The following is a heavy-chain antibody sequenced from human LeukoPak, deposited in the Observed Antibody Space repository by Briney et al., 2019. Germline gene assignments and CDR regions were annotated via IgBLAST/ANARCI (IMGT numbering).Heavy chain of an antibody. Sequence: GGSLRLSCAASGSTFSSYAMHWVRQAPGKGLEWVAVISYDGSNKYYADSVKGRFTISRDNSKNTLYLQMNSLRAEDTAVYYCARDRERYSSSPPFGYWGQGTLVTVSS. CDR1: GSTFSSYA. V-gene: IGHV3-30-3*01. CDR3: ARDRERYSSSPPFGY. D-gene: IGHD6-6*01. CDR2: ISYDGSNK. J-gene: IGHJ4*02.